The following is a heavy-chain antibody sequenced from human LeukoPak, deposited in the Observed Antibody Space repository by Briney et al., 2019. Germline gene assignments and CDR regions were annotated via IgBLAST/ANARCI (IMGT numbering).Heavy chain of an antibody. V-gene: IGHV3-73*01. CDR3: AKSPSTSCYTVGDCYFDY. CDR2: IRSKANSYAT. Sequence: GGSLRLSCAASGFTFSGSAMHWVRQASGKGLEWVGHIRSKANSYATAYAASVKGRFTISRDDSKNTAYLQMNSLKTEDTAVYYCAKSPSTSCYTVGDCYFDYWGQGTLVTISS. J-gene: IGHJ4*02. CDR1: GFTFSGSA. D-gene: IGHD2-2*02.